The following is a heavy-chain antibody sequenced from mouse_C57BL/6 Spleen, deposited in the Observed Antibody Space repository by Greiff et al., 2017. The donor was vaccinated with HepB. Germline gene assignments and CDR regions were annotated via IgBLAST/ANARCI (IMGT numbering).Heavy chain of an antibody. J-gene: IGHJ4*01. CDR3: ASISLYGNYYAMDY. V-gene: IGHV2-2*01. Sequence: VKLMESGPGLVQPSQSLSITCTVSGFALTSYGVHWVRQSPGKGLEWLGVIWSGGSTDYNAAFISRLSISKDNSKSQVFFKMNSLQADDTAIYYCASISLYGNYYAMDYWGQGTSVTVSS. D-gene: IGHD2-1*01. CDR2: IWSGGST. CDR1: GFALTSYG.